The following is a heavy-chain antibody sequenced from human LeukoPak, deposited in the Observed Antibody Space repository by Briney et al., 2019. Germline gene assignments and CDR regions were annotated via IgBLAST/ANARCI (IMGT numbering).Heavy chain of an antibody. D-gene: IGHD1-26*01. V-gene: IGHV5-51*01. CDR3: ARRRDLYSGSYYPFDY. CDR2: IYPGDSET. Sequence: GESLKISCKGSGYSFTTYWIGWVRQMPGKGLEWMGIIYPGDSETRYSPSFQGQVTISADKSISTAYLQWSSLKASDTAMYYCARRRDLYSGSYYPFDYWGQGTLVTVSS. J-gene: IGHJ4*02. CDR1: GYSFTTYW.